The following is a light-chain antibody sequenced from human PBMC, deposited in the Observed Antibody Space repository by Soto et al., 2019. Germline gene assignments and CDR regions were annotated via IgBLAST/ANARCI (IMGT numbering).Light chain of an antibody. CDR2: ETY. CDR1: QRVSNSD. Sequence: EIVLTQSPGTLSLSPGESATLSCRASQRVSNSDLVWYQQKPGQPTRFIIYETYRRAPGIPDRISGSWSGTDFTLTISMLEPDDFAVYYCQQSGISVTFGGGTKVEI. CDR3: QQSGISVT. V-gene: IGKV3-20*01. J-gene: IGKJ4*01.